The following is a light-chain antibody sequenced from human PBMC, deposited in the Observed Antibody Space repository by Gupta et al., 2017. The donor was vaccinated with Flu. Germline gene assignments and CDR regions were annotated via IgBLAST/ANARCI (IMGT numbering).Light chain of an antibody. CDR3: QQRSSWRAT. J-gene: IGKJ4*01. CDR1: QSVSSY. V-gene: IGKV3-11*01. CDR2: DAS. Sequence: EIVLTQSPATMSFSRGERATLSCRASQSVSSYLAWYQQKPGQAPRLLIYDASNRATGIPARFSGSGSGTDFTLTISSLEPEDFAVYYCQQRSSWRATFGGGTKVEIK.